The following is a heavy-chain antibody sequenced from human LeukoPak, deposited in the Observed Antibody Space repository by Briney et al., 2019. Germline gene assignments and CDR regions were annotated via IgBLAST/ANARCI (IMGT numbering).Heavy chain of an antibody. CDR3: AKDRSGYDYNSPFDY. D-gene: IGHD5-12*01. J-gene: IGHJ4*02. CDR2: ISGSGGST. Sequence: GGSLRLSCAASGFTFSSYAMSWVRQAPGKGLEWVSAISGSGGSTYYADSVKGRFTISRDNSKNTLYLQMNSLRAEDTAVYYCAKDRSGYDYNSPFDYWGQGTLVTVSS. CDR1: GFTFSSYA. V-gene: IGHV3-23*01.